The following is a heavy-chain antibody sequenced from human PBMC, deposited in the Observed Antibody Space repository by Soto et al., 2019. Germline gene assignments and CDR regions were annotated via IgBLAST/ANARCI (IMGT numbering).Heavy chain of an antibody. V-gene: IGHV3-33*01. CDR3: AREVEYSGYDEQNYYYYYMDV. Sequence: PGGSLRLSCAASGFTFSSYGMHWVRQAPGKGLEWVAVIWYDGSNKYYADSVKGRFTISRDNSKNTLYLQMNSLRAEDTAVYYCAREVEYSGYDEQNYYYYYMDVCGKGTTVTVSS. D-gene: IGHD5-12*01. J-gene: IGHJ6*03. CDR1: GFTFSSYG. CDR2: IWYDGSNK.